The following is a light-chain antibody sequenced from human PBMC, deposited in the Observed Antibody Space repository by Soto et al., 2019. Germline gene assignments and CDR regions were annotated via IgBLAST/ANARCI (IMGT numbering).Light chain of an antibody. J-gene: IGKJ1*01. CDR2: GAS. CDR3: QQYSTWLWT. CDR1: QCVSSK. Sequence: EIVMTQSPATLSVSPGERATLSCRASQCVSSKLAWYQQKPGQGPRLLIYGASTMATGIPARFSGSGSGTEFTPTISSLLSEDFAVYYCQQYSTWLWTFGQRTKVEIK. V-gene: IGKV3-15*01.